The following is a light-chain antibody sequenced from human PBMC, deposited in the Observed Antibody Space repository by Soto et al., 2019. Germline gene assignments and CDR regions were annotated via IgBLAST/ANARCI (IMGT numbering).Light chain of an antibody. CDR1: QSIDMW. CDR2: KAS. Sequence: DIQMTQSPSTLSASVGDRVTITCRASQSIDMWLAWYQQKPGKAPSLLIYKASSLERGVPSRFSGSGSGTEFTRTITSLQPNDFATYYCQQYGSYEWTFGHGTKVEIK. V-gene: IGKV1-5*03. J-gene: IGKJ1*01. CDR3: QQYGSYEWT.